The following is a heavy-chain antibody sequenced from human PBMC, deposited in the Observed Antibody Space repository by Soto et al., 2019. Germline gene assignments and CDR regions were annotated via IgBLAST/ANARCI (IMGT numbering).Heavy chain of an antibody. CDR2: VAPIFDFS. Sequence: QVQLVQSGAEVKKPGSSLRVSCRASGGTFDSYSISWVRQAPGQGLEWLGKVAPIFDFSRYAPKFQGRVTITADESTSIAYMALSGLTSQDTAVYYCATGALGGRQQLVRDAFDFWGQGTKVTVSS. J-gene: IGHJ3*01. CDR1: GGTFDSYS. CDR3: ATGALGGRQQLVRDAFDF. V-gene: IGHV1-69*02. D-gene: IGHD3-16*01.